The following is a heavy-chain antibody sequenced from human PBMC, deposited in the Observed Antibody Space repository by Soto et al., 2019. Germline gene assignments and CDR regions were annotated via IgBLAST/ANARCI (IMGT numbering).Heavy chain of an antibody. Sequence: WVSLRLSCAASGFTVSSNYISWVRQAPCKGLEWVSVIYSGGITYYADSVKGRFTLSRDNSKNTLCLQLNSLTAEDTAVYYCARGRLGLEYWGQGTLLAVSS. V-gene: IGHV3-53*01. CDR1: GFTVSSNY. CDR2: IYSGGIT. CDR3: ARGRLGLEY. J-gene: IGHJ4*02. D-gene: IGHD3-3*01.